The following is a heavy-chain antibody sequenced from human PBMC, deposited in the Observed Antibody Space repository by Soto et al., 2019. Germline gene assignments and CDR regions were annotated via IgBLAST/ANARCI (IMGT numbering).Heavy chain of an antibody. Sequence: SETLSLTXTVSGGSISSGGYYWSWIRQHPGKGLEWIGYIYYSGSTYYNPSLKSRVTISVDTSKNQFSLKLSSVTAADTAVYYCARGGIAAGSLDVWGQGTTVTVSS. CDR1: GGSISSGGYY. CDR3: ARGGIAAGSLDV. D-gene: IGHD6-13*01. CDR2: IYYSGST. V-gene: IGHV4-31*02. J-gene: IGHJ6*02.